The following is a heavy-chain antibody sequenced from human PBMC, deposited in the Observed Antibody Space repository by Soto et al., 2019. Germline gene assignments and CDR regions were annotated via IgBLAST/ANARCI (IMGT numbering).Heavy chain of an antibody. CDR3: ARRRYYYDSSGYYAVAAFDI. J-gene: IGHJ3*02. D-gene: IGHD3-22*01. Sequence: PGESLKISCKGSGYSFTSYWIGWVRQMPGKGLEWMGIIYPGDSDTRYSPSFQGQVTISADKSISTAYLQWSSLKASDTAMYYCARRRYYYDSSGYYAVAAFDIWGQGTMVTV. CDR2: IYPGDSDT. V-gene: IGHV5-51*01. CDR1: GYSFTSYW.